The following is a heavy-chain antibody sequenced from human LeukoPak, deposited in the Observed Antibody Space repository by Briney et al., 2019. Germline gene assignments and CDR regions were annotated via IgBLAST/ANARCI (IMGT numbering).Heavy chain of an antibody. J-gene: IGHJ4*02. CDR3: ARESRDDNNNYRPLDY. D-gene: IGHD4-11*01. CDR1: GASISSTTYY. V-gene: IGHV4-39*07. CDR2: MCYNGST. Sequence: SETLSLTCTVSGASISSTTYYWGWIRQPPGKGLEWIGTMCYNGSTYNNPSLKSRVTISGDTSKNQFSLKLSSVTAADTAVYYCARESRDDNNNYRPLDYWGQGTLVTVSS.